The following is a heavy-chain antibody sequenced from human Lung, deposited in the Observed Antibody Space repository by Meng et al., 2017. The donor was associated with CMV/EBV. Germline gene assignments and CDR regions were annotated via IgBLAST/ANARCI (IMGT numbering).Heavy chain of an antibody. CDR3: ARVGAARPGGVYYYYGMDV. J-gene: IGHJ6*01. V-gene: IGHV3-20*04. Sequence: GESLKISCAASGFTFDDYGMSWVRQAPGKGLEWVSGINWNGGSTGYADSVKGRFTISRDNAKNSLYLQMNSLRAEDTALYYCARVGAARPGGVYYYYGMDVWXQGNXVTVDS. CDR2: INWNGGST. CDR1: GFTFDDYG. D-gene: IGHD6-6*01.